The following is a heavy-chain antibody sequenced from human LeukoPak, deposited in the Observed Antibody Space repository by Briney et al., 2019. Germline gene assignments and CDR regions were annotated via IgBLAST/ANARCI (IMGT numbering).Heavy chain of an antibody. D-gene: IGHD1-14*01. CDR3: ARETTAHPGSFDY. Sequence: GRSLRLSCAASGFTFSSYGMHWVRQATGKGLEWVAVIWYDGSNKYYADSVKGRFTISRDNSKNTLYLQMNSLRAEDTAVYYCARETTAHPGSFDYWGQGTLVTVSS. V-gene: IGHV3-33*01. J-gene: IGHJ4*02. CDR2: IWYDGSNK. CDR1: GFTFSSYG.